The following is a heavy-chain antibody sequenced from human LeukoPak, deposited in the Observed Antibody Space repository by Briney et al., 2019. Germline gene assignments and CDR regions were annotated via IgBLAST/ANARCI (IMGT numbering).Heavy chain of an antibody. CDR1: GGSISSGTYH. CDR3: ARPSKWEQVDFDY. CDR2: IYYSGDT. Sequence: PSETLYLTCTVSGGSISSGTYHWGWIRQPPGKGLEWIGSIYYSGDTYYDPSLQSRVTISVDASKNQISLKLTSVTAADTAMYYCARPSKWEQVDFDYWGQGTLVTVSS. V-gene: IGHV4-39*01. D-gene: IGHD1-26*01. J-gene: IGHJ4*02.